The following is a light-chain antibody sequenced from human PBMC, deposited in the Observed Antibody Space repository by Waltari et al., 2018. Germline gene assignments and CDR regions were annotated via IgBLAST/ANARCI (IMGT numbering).Light chain of an antibody. J-gene: IGLJ1*01. CDR3: CSYAVGAIYV. CDR2: EGS. V-gene: IGLV2-23*01. CDR1: SSDVGRYNL. Sequence: QSALTQPASVSGSPAQSITISCTGTSSDVGRYNLVSWYQQHPGKAPKLMIYEGSNRPSGISHRFSGSKSGNTASLTISGLQAEDEADYYCCSYAVGAIYVFGTGTKVTVL.